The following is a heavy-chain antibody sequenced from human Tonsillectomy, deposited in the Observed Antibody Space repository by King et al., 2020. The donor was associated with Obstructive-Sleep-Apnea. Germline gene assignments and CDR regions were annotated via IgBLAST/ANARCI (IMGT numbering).Heavy chain of an antibody. V-gene: IGHV4-39*07. J-gene: IGHJ2*01. CDR2: FYYSGST. Sequence: QLQESGPGLVKPSETLSLTCTVSGGSISSSSHYWGWIRQPPGKGLEWIGSFYYSGSTYYNPSLKSLVTISVDTSKSLFSLKVTSVTAADTAVYYCAREKYNSRWSATEYFDLWGRGTLVTVSS. D-gene: IGHD6-13*01. CDR3: AREKYNSRWSATEYFDL. CDR1: GGSISSSSHY.